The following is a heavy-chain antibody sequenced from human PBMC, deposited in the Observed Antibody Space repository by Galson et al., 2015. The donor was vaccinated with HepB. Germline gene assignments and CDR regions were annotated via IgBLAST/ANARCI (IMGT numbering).Heavy chain of an antibody. CDR3: AREDKRGYFYGLDV. J-gene: IGHJ6*02. CDR1: GYTFTGNH. V-gene: IGHV1-2*06. Sequence: SVKVPCKASGYTFTGNHMHWVRQAPGQGLEWMGRISPNSGGSDYAQKFQDRVTMTRDTSISIVYMELSSLRSDDTAVYYCAREDKRGYFYGLDVWGQGTTVIVSS. CDR2: ISPNSGGS.